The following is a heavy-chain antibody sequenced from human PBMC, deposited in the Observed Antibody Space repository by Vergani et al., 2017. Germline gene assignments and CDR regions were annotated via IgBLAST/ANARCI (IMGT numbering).Heavy chain of an antibody. CDR3: AKHFRGWGIDY. Sequence: EVQLVESGGGLVKPGGSLRLSCAASGFTFSSSSMNWVRQAPGKGLEWVSSISSSSSYIYYADSVKGRFTISRDNAKNSLYLQMNSLRAEDTAVYYCAKHFRGWGIDYWGQGTQVIVSS. CDR1: GFTFSSSS. V-gene: IGHV3-21*01. J-gene: IGHJ4*02. CDR2: ISSSSSYI. D-gene: IGHD3-16*01.